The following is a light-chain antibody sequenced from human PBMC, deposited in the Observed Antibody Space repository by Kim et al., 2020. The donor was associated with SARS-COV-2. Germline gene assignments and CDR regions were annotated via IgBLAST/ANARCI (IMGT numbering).Light chain of an antibody. CDR1: QSVNSN. CDR3: QQYNNWPYT. V-gene: IGKV3-15*01. Sequence: EIVMTQSPATLSVSPGERATLSCRASQSVNSNLAWYQQKPGQAPRHLIYDASTRATGIPVRFSGSGSGTEFTLTISSLQSEDFAVYYCQQYNNWPYTFGQGTKLEIK. J-gene: IGKJ2*01. CDR2: DAS.